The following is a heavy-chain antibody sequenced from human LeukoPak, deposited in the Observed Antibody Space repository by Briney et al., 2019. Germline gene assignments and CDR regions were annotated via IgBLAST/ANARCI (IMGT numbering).Heavy chain of an antibody. J-gene: IGHJ5*02. CDR2: INHSGST. CDR3: AREPYRPPXXAAGKRXXXDH. CDR1: GGSFSGYY. D-gene: IGHD6-13*01. V-gene: IGHV4-34*01. Sequence: SETLSLTCAVYGGSFSGYYWSWIRQPPGKGLEWIGEINHSGSTNYNPSLKSRVTISVDTSKNQFSLKMSYVNAADTAVYYCAREPYRPPXXAAGKRXXXDHWGQXXLVT.